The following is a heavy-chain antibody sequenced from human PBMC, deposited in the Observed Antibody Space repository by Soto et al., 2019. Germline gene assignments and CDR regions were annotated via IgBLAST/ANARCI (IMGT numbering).Heavy chain of an antibody. D-gene: IGHD2-8*02. V-gene: IGHV3-30*03. CDR3: TGEVASGD. CDR1: GFTVSSYG. Sequence: QVQLEESGGGVVQPGRSLRLSCAVSGFTVSSYGMHWVRQAPGKGLEWVAVISRDGRTTFYADSVKGRFTISKDNSRNTLFLEMNSLRDDDMAVYYCTGEVASGDWGQGTLVTVSS. CDR2: ISRDGRTT. J-gene: IGHJ4*02.